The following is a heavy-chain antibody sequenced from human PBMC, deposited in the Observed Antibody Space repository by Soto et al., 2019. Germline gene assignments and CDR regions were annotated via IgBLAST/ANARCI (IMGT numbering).Heavy chain of an antibody. CDR3: AREESSWPHDAFDI. J-gene: IGHJ3*02. CDR1: GFTFSSYA. D-gene: IGHD6-13*01. V-gene: IGHV3-30-3*01. CDR2: ISYDGSNK. Sequence: QVQLVESGGGVVQPGRSLRLSCAASGFTFSSYAMHWVRQAPGKGLEWVAVISYDGSNKYYADSVKGRFTISRDNSKNTLYLQMNSLRAEDTAVYYCAREESSWPHDAFDIWSQGTMVTVSS.